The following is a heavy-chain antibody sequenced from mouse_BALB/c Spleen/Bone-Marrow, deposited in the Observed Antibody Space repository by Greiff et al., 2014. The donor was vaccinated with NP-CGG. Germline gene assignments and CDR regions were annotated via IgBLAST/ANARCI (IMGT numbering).Heavy chain of an antibody. CDR3: AKYGGLRYAMTT. J-gene: IGHJ4*01. CDR2: IDPANGNT. D-gene: IGHD2-4*01. CDR1: GFNIKDTY. V-gene: IGHV14-3*02. Sequence: VHVKQSGAELVKPGASVKLSCTASGFNIKDTYMHWVKQRPEQGLEWIGRIDPANGNTKYDPKFQGKATITADTSSNTAYLQLSSLTSEDTAVYYCAKYGGLRYAMTTGVKEPQSPSPQ.